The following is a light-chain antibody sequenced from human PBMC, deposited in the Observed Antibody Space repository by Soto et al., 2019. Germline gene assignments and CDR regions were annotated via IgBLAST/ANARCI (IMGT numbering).Light chain of an antibody. CDR2: DAS. CDR1: TGAVTSGHY. Sequence: QAVVTQEPSLTVSPGGTVTLTCGSSTGAVTSGHYPYWFQQKPGQAPRTLIYDASNTHSWTPARFSGSLLGGKAALTLSGAQPEDEADYYCLLSFLSYSGGVRRVFGGGTKLTVL. CDR3: LLSFLSYSGGVRRV. V-gene: IGLV7-46*01. J-gene: IGLJ3*02.